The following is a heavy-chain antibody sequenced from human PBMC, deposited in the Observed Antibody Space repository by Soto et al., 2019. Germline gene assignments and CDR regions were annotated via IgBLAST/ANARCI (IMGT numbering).Heavy chain of an antibody. Sequence: ASVKVSCKASGGTFSSYAISWVRRAPGQGLEWMGGIIPIYGTANYAQKFQDRVTITADESTSTAYMELSSLTPEDTAVYYCARDLGSCSAGSCRHNWFDPWGQGTLVTVSS. D-gene: IGHD2-15*01. CDR3: ARDLGSCSAGSCRHNWFDP. V-gene: IGHV1-69*13. J-gene: IGHJ5*02. CDR2: IIPIYGTA. CDR1: GGTFSSYA.